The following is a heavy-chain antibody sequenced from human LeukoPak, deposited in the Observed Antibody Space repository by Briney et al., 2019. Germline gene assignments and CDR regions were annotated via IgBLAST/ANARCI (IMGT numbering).Heavy chain of an antibody. D-gene: IGHD5-24*01. CDR3: ARGARSYGMDV. CDR2: IYHSGST. Sequence: SETLSLTCTVSGGSVSSGSYYWSWIRQPPGKGLEWIGYIYHSGSTYYNPSLKSRVTISVDRSKNQFSLKLSSVTAADTAVYYCARGARSYGMDVWGQGTTVTVSS. V-gene: IGHV4-30-2*01. CDR1: GGSVSSGSYY. J-gene: IGHJ6*02.